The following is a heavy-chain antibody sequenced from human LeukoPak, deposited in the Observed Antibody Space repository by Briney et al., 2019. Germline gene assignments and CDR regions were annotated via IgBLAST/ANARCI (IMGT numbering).Heavy chain of an antibody. D-gene: IGHD6-6*01. Sequence: SGGSLRLSCAASGFTFSSYGMHWVRQAPGKGLEWVAVISYDGSNKYYADSVKGRFTISRDNSKNTLYLQMNSLRAEDTAVYYCAKSPAYRIAARSWYFDYWGQGTLVTVSS. CDR2: ISYDGSNK. V-gene: IGHV3-30*18. CDR1: GFTFSSYG. J-gene: IGHJ4*02. CDR3: AKSPAYRIAARSWYFDY.